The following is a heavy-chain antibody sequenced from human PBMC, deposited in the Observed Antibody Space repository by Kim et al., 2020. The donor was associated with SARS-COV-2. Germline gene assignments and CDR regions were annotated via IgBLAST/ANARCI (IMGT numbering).Heavy chain of an antibody. CDR3: AKDLFMDRGDVFDS. D-gene: IGHD2-2*03. V-gene: IGHV3-30*18. Sequence: GGSLSLSCAASGFSFSNYAMHWVRQAPGKGVEWVAGLSYDGNNRYNADSVKGRFTISRDNSQNTLYLQKNSLRSDDTAIYYCAKDLFMDRGDVFDSWGQGTLVSVSS. J-gene: IGHJ4*02. CDR1: GFSFSNYA. CDR2: LSYDGNNR.